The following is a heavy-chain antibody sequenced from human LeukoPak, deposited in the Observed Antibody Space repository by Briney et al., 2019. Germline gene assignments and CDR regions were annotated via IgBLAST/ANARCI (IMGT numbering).Heavy chain of an antibody. CDR3: ARTAADDPPDY. V-gene: IGHV4-30-2*01. Sequence: SETLSLTCAVSGGSISSGGFSWSWIRQPPGKGLEWIGYIYHSGSTYYNPSPKSRVTISVDRSKNQFSLKLSSVTAADTAVYYCARTAADDPPDYWGQGTLVTVSS. D-gene: IGHD6-13*01. CDR1: GGSISSGGFS. J-gene: IGHJ4*02. CDR2: IYHSGST.